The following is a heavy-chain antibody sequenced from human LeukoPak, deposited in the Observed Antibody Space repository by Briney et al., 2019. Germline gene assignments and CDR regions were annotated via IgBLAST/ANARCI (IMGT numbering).Heavy chain of an antibody. Sequence: GGSLRLSCAASGFTFSSYGMHWVRQAPGKGLEWVAFIRYDGSNKYYADSVKGRFTISRDNSKNTLYLQMNSLRAEDTAVYYCATLPGVYDAFDIWGQGTMVTVSS. V-gene: IGHV3-30*02. CDR1: GFTFSSYG. CDR3: ATLPGVYDAFDI. J-gene: IGHJ3*02. D-gene: IGHD2-8*01. CDR2: IRYDGSNK.